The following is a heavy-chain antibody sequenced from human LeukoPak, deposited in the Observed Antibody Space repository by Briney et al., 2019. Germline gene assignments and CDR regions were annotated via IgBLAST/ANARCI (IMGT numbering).Heavy chain of an antibody. CDR1: GFTFSSYA. CDR3: AKVPAIITAERQDY. V-gene: IGHV3-23*01. D-gene: IGHD1-1*01. J-gene: IGHJ4*02. CDR2: ISGSGGST. Sequence: GGSLRLSCAASGFTFSSYAMSWVRQAPGKGLEWVSAISGSGGSTYYADSVKGRFTISRDNSKNPLYLQMNSLTDEDTAVYYCAKVPAIITAERQDYWGQGTLVTVSS.